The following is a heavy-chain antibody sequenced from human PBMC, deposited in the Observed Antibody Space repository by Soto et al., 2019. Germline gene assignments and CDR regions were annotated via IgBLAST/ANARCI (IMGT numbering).Heavy chain of an antibody. CDR3: ASIQVHEVVIYYYYYMDV. J-gene: IGHJ6*03. CDR1: GFTFSSYW. Sequence: GGSLRLSCAASGFTFSSYWMSWVRQAPGKGLEWVANIKQDGSEKYYVDSVKGRFTISRDNAKNSLYLQMNSLRAEDTAVYYCASIQVHEVVIYYYYYMDVWGKGTTVTVSS. D-gene: IGHD3-10*01. V-gene: IGHV3-7*01. CDR2: IKQDGSEK.